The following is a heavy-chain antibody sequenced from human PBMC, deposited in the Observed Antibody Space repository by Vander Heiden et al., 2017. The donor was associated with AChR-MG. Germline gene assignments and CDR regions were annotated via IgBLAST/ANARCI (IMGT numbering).Heavy chain of an antibody. CDR3: AKLIVVLAAANEGGNDY. Sequence: QVQLVESGGGVVQPGRSLRRSCAASGFTFRSYGMHWVRQAPGKGLEWVAVISYDGSSKYYADSVKGRFTISRDNSKNTLYLQMNSLRAEDTAVYYCAKLIVVLAAANEGGNDYWGQGTLVTVSA. J-gene: IGHJ4*02. CDR2: ISYDGSSK. V-gene: IGHV3-30*18. CDR1: GFTFRSYG. D-gene: IGHD2-2*01.